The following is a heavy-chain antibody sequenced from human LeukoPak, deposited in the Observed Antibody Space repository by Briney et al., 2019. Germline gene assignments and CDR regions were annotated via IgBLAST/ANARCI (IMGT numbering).Heavy chain of an antibody. V-gene: IGHV1-69*06. Sequence: GASVKVSCKASGGTFSSYAISWVRQAPGQGLEWMGGIIPIFGTANYAQKFQGRVTITADKSTSTAYMELSSLRSEDTAVYYCARDGAYDFWSGYNYYYMDVWGKGTTVTVSS. CDR2: IIPIFGTA. J-gene: IGHJ6*03. CDR3: ARDGAYDFWSGYNYYYMDV. D-gene: IGHD3-3*01. CDR1: GGTFSSYA.